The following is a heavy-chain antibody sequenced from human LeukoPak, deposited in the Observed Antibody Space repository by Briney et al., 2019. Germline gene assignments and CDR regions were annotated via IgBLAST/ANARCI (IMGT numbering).Heavy chain of an antibody. CDR3: PRHYSSALVY. CDR1: GYSISSGYY. V-gene: IGHV4-38-2*01. CDR2: IYNSGST. Sequence: PSETLSLTCAVSGYSISSGYYWGWIRPPPGKGLEWIGIIYNSGSTYYNPSLKSRVTISVDTSKNQSPLKLSSVTAADTAVYYCPRHYSSALVYWGQGTLVTVSS. D-gene: IGHD2-21*01. J-gene: IGHJ4*02.